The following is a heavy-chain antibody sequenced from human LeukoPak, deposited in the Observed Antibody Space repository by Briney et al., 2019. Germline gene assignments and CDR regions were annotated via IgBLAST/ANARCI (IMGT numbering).Heavy chain of an antibody. V-gene: IGHV1-18*01. J-gene: IGHJ3*02. Sequence: SVKVSCKASGYTFTSYGLSWVPQAAGQGLEWMGWISAYNGNTNCAQKLQGRVTMTTDTSTSTAYMELSSLTSEDTAVYYCARSDHNSWNAFDIWGQGTMVTVSS. D-gene: IGHD1-26*01. CDR3: ARSDHNSWNAFDI. CDR1: GYTFTSYG. CDR2: ISAYNGNT.